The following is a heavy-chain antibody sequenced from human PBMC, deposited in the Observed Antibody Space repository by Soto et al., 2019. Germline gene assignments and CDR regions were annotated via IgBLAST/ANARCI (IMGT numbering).Heavy chain of an antibody. V-gene: IGHV4-30-2*01. J-gene: IGHJ4*02. CDR3: ARDSGYSSLQLFY. CDR2: IYHSGST. D-gene: IGHD6-13*01. Sequence: SSETLSLTCAVSGGSISSGGYSWSWIRQPPGKGLEWIGYIYHSGSTYYNPSLKSRVTISVDRSKNQFSLKLSSVTAADTAVYYCARDSGYSSLQLFYWGQGTLVTVSS. CDR1: GGSISSGGYS.